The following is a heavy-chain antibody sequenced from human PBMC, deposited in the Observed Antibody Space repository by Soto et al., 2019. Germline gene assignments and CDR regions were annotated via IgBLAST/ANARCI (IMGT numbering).Heavy chain of an antibody. Sequence: GGSLRLSCAASGFTFSSYWMSWVRQAPGKGLEWVSSISSTTNYIYYADSMKGRFTVSRDNAKNSVYLEMNSLSAEDTAVYYCARESEDLTSNFDYWGQGTLVTVS. CDR3: ARESEDLTSNFDY. CDR1: GFTFSSYW. V-gene: IGHV3-21*01. J-gene: IGHJ4*02. CDR2: ISSTTNYI.